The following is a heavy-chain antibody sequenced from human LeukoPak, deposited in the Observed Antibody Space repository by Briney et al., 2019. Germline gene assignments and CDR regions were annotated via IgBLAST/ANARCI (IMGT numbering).Heavy chain of an antibody. Sequence: ASVKVSCKASGYTFTSYAMHWVRQAPGQRLEWMGWINAGNGNTKYSQKFQGRVTITRDTSASTAYMELSSLRSEDTAVYYCARDLELIPGIAAAGHGGPYYYYGMDVWGQGTTVTASS. D-gene: IGHD6-13*01. J-gene: IGHJ6*02. CDR2: INAGNGNT. CDR1: GYTFTSYA. V-gene: IGHV1-3*01. CDR3: ARDLELIPGIAAAGHGGPYYYYGMDV.